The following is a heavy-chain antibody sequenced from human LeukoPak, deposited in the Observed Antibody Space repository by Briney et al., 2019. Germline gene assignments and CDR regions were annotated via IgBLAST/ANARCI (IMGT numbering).Heavy chain of an antibody. J-gene: IGHJ3*02. D-gene: IGHD3-3*01. CDR2: ISGSGGST. Sequence: GGSLRLSCAASGFTFSSYAMSWVRQAPGKGLEWVSAISGSGGSTYYADSVKGRFTISRDNAKNSLYLQMNSLRAEDTAVYYCARDFAAFDIWGQGTMVTVSS. CDR1: GFTFSSYA. CDR3: ARDFAAFDI. V-gene: IGHV3-23*01.